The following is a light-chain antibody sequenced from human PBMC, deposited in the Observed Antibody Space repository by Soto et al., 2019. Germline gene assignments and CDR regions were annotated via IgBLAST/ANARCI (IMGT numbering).Light chain of an antibody. CDR1: QGITSC. CDR2: AAS. Sequence: AIRMTQSPSSLSASTGDRVTITCRSSQGITSCLAWYQQKPGKAPKLLIYAASTLQSGVPSRFSGSGSGTDFTLTISCLQSEDFATYYCQQYDSYPLPFGGGTKVEIK. CDR3: QQYDSYPLP. V-gene: IGKV1-8*01. J-gene: IGKJ4*01.